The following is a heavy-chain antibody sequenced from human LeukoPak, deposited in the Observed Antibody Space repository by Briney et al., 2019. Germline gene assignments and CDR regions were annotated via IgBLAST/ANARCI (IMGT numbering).Heavy chain of an antibody. V-gene: IGHV1-18*01. CDR1: GYTFTSYG. D-gene: IGHD3-22*01. Sequence: GASVKVSCKASGYTFTSYGISWVRQAPGQGLEWMGWISVYNGNTSYPQRLQGRVTMTTDTSTTTAYMELRSRRSDDTAVYYCARDINGYYYDSHGYYPTDLWGQGTLVTVSS. CDR3: ARDINGYYYDSHGYYPTDL. J-gene: IGHJ5*02. CDR2: ISVYNGNT.